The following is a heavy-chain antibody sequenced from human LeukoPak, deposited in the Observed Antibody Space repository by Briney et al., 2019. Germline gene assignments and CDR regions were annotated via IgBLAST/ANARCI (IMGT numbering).Heavy chain of an antibody. V-gene: IGHV4-59*11. Sequence: SETLSLTCTASGGSISSHYWSWIRQPPGEGLEWIGYIYYSGSTNYNPSLKSRVTISVDTSKNQFSLKLSSVTAADTAVYYCARGYDFWSGYYPDYFDYWGQETLVTVSS. CDR1: GGSISSHY. CDR2: IYYSGST. D-gene: IGHD3-3*01. J-gene: IGHJ4*02. CDR3: ARGYDFWSGYYPDYFDY.